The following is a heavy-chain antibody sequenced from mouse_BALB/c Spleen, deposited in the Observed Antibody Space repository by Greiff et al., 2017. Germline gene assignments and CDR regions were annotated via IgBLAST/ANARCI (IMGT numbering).Heavy chain of an antibody. CDR2: INPSNGRT. V-gene: IGHV1S81*02. Sequence: QVQLKQSGAELVRPGASVKLSCKASGYTFTSYWMHWVKQRPGQGLEWIGEINPSNGRTNYNEKFKSKATLTVDKSSSTAYMQLSSLTSEDSAVYYCARGTTGYWGQGTSVTVSS. CDR3: ARGTTGY. D-gene: IGHD1-1*01. J-gene: IGHJ4*01. CDR1: GYTFTSYW.